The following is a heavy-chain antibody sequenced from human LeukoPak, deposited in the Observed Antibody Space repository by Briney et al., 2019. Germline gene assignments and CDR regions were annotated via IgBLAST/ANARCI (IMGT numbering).Heavy chain of an antibody. CDR1: GFTFSSYA. Sequence: GGSLRLSCAASGFTFSSYAMSWVRQAPGKGLEWVANIKQDGTEKYYVDSVKGRFTISRDNSKNTLYVQMNSLRAEDTAVYYCARGAHKRDDYGGFFDYWGQGTLVTVSS. J-gene: IGHJ4*02. D-gene: IGHD4-23*01. V-gene: IGHV3-7*01. CDR2: IKQDGTEK. CDR3: ARGAHKRDDYGGFFDY.